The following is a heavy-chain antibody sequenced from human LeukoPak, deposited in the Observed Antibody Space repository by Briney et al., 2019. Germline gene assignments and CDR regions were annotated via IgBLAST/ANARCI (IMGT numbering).Heavy chain of an antibody. D-gene: IGHD5-18*01. CDR2: IKQDGSEK. CDR1: GFTFSSYW. V-gene: IGHV3-7*01. Sequence: GGSLRLSCAASGFTFSSYWLSWVRQAPGKGLEWVANIKQDGSEKYSVDSVKGRFTISRDNAKNSLYLQMNSLRTDDTAVYYCARDVRGSVTSYFYYYMDVWGKGTTVTVSS. J-gene: IGHJ6*03. CDR3: ARDVRGSVTSYFYYYMDV.